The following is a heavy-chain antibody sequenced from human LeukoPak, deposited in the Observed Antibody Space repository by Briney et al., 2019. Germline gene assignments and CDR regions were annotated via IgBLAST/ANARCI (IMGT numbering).Heavy chain of an antibody. D-gene: IGHD5-18*01. CDR1: GGSFSGYY. CDR2: INHSGST. V-gene: IGHV4-34*01. CDR3: ASLPSRGYSYGYYFDY. Sequence: SETLSLTCAVYGGSFSGYYWCWIRQPPGKGLEWIGEINHSGSTNYNPSLKSRVTISVDTSKNQFSLKLSSVTAADTAVYYCASLPSRGYSYGYYFDYWGQGTLVTVSS. J-gene: IGHJ4*02.